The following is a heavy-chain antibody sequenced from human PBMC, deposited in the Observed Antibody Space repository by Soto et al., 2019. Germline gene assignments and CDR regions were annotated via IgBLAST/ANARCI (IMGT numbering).Heavy chain of an antibody. D-gene: IGHD3-16*01. J-gene: IGHJ6*03. CDR1: GFTFSGYG. CDR2: IWYDGSNK. CDR3: ARGRGGYYYYMDV. V-gene: IGHV3-33*01. Sequence: QVQLVESGGGVVQPGGSLRLSCAASGFTFSGYGMHWVRQAPGKGLEWVAFIWYDGSNKYYADSVKGRFTISRDNSKNTLDLQMSSLRAEDTAVSYCARGRGGYYYYMDVWGKGTTVTVSS.